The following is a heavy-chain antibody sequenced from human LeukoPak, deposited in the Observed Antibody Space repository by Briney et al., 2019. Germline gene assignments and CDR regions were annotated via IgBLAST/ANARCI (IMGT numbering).Heavy chain of an antibody. CDR3: ARARGAVAIDY. D-gene: IGHD6-19*01. CDR1: GGSISSYY. CDR2: INHSGST. Sequence: KPSETLSLTCTVSGGSISSYYWSWIRQPPGKGLEWIGEINHSGSTNYNPSLKSRLTISVDTSKNQFSLKLSSVTAADTAVYYCARARGAVAIDYWGQGTLVTVSS. J-gene: IGHJ4*02. V-gene: IGHV4-34*01.